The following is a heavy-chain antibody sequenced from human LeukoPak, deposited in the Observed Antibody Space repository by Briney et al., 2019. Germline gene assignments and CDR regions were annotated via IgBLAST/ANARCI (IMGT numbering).Heavy chain of an antibody. D-gene: IGHD6-13*01. J-gene: IGHJ3*02. V-gene: IGHV1-2*02. CDR3: ARDKAAAGTRAFDI. CDR1: GYTFTVYY. CDR2: INPNSGGT. Sequence: GASVKVSCKASGYTFTVYYMHWVRQAPGQGLEWMGWINPNSGGTNYAQKFQGRVTMTRDTSISTAYMELSRLRSDDTAVYYCARDKAAAGTRAFDIWGQGTMVTVSS.